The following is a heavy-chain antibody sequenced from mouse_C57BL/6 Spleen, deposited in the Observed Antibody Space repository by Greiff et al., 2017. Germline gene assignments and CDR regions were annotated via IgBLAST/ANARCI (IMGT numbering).Heavy chain of an antibody. CDR2: IDPSDSYT. D-gene: IGHD3-2*02. J-gene: IGHJ2*01. CDR3: ARRTAQATVDY. V-gene: IGHV1-59*01. CDR1: GYTFTSYW. Sequence: QVQLQQPGAELVRPGTSVKLSCKASGYTFTSYWMHWVKQRPGQGLEWIGVIDPSDSYTNYNQKFKGKATLTVDTSSSTAYMQLSSLTSEDSAVYYCARRTAQATVDYWGQGTTLTVSA.